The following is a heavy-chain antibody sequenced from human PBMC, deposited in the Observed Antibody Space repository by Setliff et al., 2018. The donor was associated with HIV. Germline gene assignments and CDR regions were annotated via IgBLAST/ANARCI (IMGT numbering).Heavy chain of an antibody. V-gene: IGHV4-4*02. CDR2: INHSGTT. CDR3: ARSKTFYDFWGGYYTHGAFKI. J-gene: IGHJ3*02. CDR1: GASISDTIW. Sequence: PSETLSLTCAVSGASISDTIWWSWVRQSPGKGLEWIGEINHSGTTNSNPSLKSRVTISVDTSKNQFSLRLTSVTAADTAVYYCARSKTFYDFWGGYYTHGAFKIWGLGTMVTVSS. D-gene: IGHD3-3*01.